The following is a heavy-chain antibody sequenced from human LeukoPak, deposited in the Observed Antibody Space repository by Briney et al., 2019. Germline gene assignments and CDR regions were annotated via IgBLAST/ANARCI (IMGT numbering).Heavy chain of an antibody. Sequence: ASVKVSCKASGYTFTGYYMHWVRQAPGHGLEWMGWINPNSGGTNYAQKFQGRVTMTRDTSISTAYMELSRLRSDDTAVYYCARDGTTMIEDDAFDIWGQGTMVTVSS. V-gene: IGHV1-2*02. D-gene: IGHD3-22*01. J-gene: IGHJ3*02. CDR1: GYTFTGYY. CDR2: INPNSGGT. CDR3: ARDGTTMIEDDAFDI.